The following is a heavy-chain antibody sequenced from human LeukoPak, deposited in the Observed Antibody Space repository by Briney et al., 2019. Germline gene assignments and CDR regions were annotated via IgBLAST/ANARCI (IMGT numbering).Heavy chain of an antibody. J-gene: IGHJ6*03. Sequence: GGSLRLSCAASGFTFSSYSMNWVRQAPGKGLEWVSSIRSSSSYIYYADSVKGRFTISRDNAKNSLYLQMNSLRAEDTAVYYCARVLQYFDWSAPDMDVWGKGTTVTVSS. CDR2: IRSSSSYI. V-gene: IGHV3-21*01. D-gene: IGHD3-9*01. CDR3: ARVLQYFDWSAPDMDV. CDR1: GFTFSSYS.